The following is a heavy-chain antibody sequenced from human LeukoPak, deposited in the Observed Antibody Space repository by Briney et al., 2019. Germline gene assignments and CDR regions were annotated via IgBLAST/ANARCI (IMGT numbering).Heavy chain of an antibody. J-gene: IGHJ4*02. D-gene: IGHD3-10*01. V-gene: IGHV4-59*01. Sequence: SETLSLTCTVSGGSISSYYWSWIRQPPGKGLEWIGYIYSSGSTNYNPSLKSRLTISVDASKNQFSLKLTSVTAADTAVYYCARAYYYGSGSYGLDYWGQGTLVTASS. CDR3: ARAYYYGSGSYGLDY. CDR1: GGSISSYY. CDR2: IYSSGST.